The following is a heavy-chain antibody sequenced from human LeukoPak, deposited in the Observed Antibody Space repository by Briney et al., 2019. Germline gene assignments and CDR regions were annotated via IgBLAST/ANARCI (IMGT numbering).Heavy chain of an antibody. CDR1: GFTFSDYY. CDR3: VREPQAEYYFDY. J-gene: IGHJ4*02. Sequence: PGGSLRLSCAASGFTFSDYYMSWVRQAPGKGLEWVSYISGSSGYINYADSVKGRFTISRDNAKNTLYLQMNSLRAEDTAVYYCVREPQAEYYFDYWGQGTLVTVSS. D-gene: IGHD1-14*01. V-gene: IGHV3-11*06. CDR2: ISGSSGYI.